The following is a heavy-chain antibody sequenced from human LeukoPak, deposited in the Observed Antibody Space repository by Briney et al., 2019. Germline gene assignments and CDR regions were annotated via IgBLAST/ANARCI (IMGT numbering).Heavy chain of an antibody. V-gene: IGHV3-23*01. J-gene: IGHJ4*02. Sequence: GLEWISGIGGGTYYADFVKGRFTISRDNSKNTLYLQMNSLRAEDTAVYYCAKDDSSGYYGHWGQGTLVTVSS. D-gene: IGHD3-22*01. CDR3: AKDDSSGYYGH. CDR2: ISGIGGGT.